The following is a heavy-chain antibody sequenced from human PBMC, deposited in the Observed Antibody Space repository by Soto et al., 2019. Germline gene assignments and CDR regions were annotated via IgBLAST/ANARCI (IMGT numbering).Heavy chain of an antibody. V-gene: IGHV1-46*03. CDR3: AREPTYDYVWGSYRYTVGPYYYYGMDV. CDR1: VYTFTSYY. Sequence: ASVKVSCKASVYTFTSYYMHWVRQAPGQGLEWMGIINPSGGSTSYAQKFQGRVTMTRDTSTSTVYMELSSLRSEDTAVYYCAREPTYDYVWGSYRYTVGPYYYYGMDVWGQGTTVTVSS. CDR2: INPSGGST. J-gene: IGHJ6*02. D-gene: IGHD3-16*02.